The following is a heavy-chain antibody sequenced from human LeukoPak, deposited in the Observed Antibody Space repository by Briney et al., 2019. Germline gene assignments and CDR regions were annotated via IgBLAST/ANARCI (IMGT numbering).Heavy chain of an antibody. V-gene: IGHV3-23*01. Sequence: PGGSLRLSCAASGFTFSSYAMSWVRQAPGKGLEWVSAISGSGGSTYYADSVKGRFIISRDNSKNTLYLQMNSLRAEDTAVYYCAKDASYSSGWDLFDYWGQGTLVTVSS. J-gene: IGHJ4*02. CDR2: ISGSGGST. D-gene: IGHD6-19*01. CDR3: AKDASYSSGWDLFDY. CDR1: GFTFSSYA.